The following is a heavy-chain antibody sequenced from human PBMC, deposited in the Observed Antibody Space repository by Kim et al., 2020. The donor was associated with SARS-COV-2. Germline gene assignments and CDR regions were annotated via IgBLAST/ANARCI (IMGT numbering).Heavy chain of an antibody. CDR2: IIPIFGTA. Sequence: SVKVSCKASGGTFSSYAISWVRQAPGQGLEWMGGIIPIFGTANYAQKFQGRVTITADESTSTAYMELSSLRSEDTAVYYCAGVGSAYSSSWYILGVSWGMDVWGQGTTVTVSS. CDR1: GGTFSSYA. V-gene: IGHV1-69*13. CDR3: AGVGSAYSSSWYILGVSWGMDV. J-gene: IGHJ6*02. D-gene: IGHD6-13*01.